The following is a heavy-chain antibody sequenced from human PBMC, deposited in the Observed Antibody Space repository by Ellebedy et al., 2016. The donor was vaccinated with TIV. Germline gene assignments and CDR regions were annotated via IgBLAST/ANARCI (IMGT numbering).Heavy chain of an antibody. Sequence: ASVKVSCKVSGYTLTELSMHWVRQAPGKGLEWMGGFDPEDGETIYAQKFQGRVTMTEDTSTDTAYMELSSLRSEDTAVYYCATANYYGSGSYYNDWFDPWGQGTLVTVSS. J-gene: IGHJ5*02. V-gene: IGHV1-24*01. D-gene: IGHD3-10*01. CDR1: GYTLTELS. CDR2: FDPEDGET. CDR3: ATANYYGSGSYYNDWFDP.